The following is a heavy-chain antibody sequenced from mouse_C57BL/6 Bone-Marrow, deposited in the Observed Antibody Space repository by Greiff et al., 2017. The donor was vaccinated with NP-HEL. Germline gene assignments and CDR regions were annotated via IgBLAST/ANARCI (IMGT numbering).Heavy chain of an antibody. CDR1: GYTFTGYW. CDR3: AKEGIYYGSSDYFDY. J-gene: IGHJ2*01. Sequence: VQLQQSGAELMKPGASVKLSCKATGYTFTGYWIEWVKQRPGHGLEWIGEILPGSGSTNYNEKFKGKATFTADTSSNTAYMQLSSLTTEDSAIYYCAKEGIYYGSSDYFDYWGQGTTLTVSS. V-gene: IGHV1-9*01. CDR2: ILPGSGST. D-gene: IGHD1-1*01.